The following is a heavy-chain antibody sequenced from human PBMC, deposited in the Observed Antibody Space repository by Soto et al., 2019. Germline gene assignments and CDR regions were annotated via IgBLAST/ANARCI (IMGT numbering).Heavy chain of an antibody. J-gene: IGHJ4*02. CDR1: GFAVSSKY. V-gene: IGHV3-53*01. CDR2: IYGGGTT. CDR3: VQTTGWPGFDF. D-gene: IGHD6-19*01. Sequence: EVQLVESGGGLIQPGGSLRLSCAASGFAVSSKYMTWVRQAPGKGLEWVSVIYGGGTTYYADSVKGRFTSYRDTSKNTLYLQMNSLRAEDPAVYYCVQTTGWPGFDFWGQGTLVTVSS.